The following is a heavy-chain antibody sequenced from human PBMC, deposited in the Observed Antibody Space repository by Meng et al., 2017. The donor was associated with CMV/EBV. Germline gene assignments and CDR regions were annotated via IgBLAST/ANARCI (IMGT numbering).Heavy chain of an antibody. CDR3: ARGRFVYCSSTSCYTRWNWFDP. J-gene: IGHJ5*02. CDR1: GGSFSGYS. Sequence: SETLSLTCAVYGGSFSGYSCSWIRQPPGKGLEWIGEINHSGSTNYNPSLKSRVTISVDTSKNQFSLKLSSVTAADTAVYYCARGRFVYCSSTSCYTRWNWFDPWGQGTLVTVSS. CDR2: INHSGST. V-gene: IGHV4-34*01. D-gene: IGHD2-2*02.